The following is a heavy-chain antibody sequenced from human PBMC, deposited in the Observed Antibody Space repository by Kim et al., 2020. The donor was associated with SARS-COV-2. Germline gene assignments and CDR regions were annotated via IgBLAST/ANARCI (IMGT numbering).Heavy chain of an antibody. Sequence: VNGRFTIARDNATNTLYLQMSSLRAEDTAVYYCARGDYDFWSGPATRGGYWGQGTLVTVSS. J-gene: IGHJ4*02. V-gene: IGHV3-74*01. D-gene: IGHD3-3*01. CDR3: ARGDYDFWSGPATRGGY.